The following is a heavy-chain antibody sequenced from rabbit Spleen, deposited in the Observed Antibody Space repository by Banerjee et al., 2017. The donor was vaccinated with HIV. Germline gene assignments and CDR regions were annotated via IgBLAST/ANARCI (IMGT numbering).Heavy chain of an antibody. CDR2: IYTGDVVA. D-gene: IGHD2-1*01. V-gene: IGHV1S45*01. CDR3: ARETVGDGGVGLHL. J-gene: IGHJ4*01. Sequence: QEQLEESGGDLVKPGGSLKLSCKASGFTLSSSYWIFWVRQAPGKGLEWIACIYTGDVVAVYATWASGRFTISKTSSTAVTLQMTSLTAADTATYFCARETVGDGGVGLHLWGQGTLVTVS. CDR1: GFTLSSSYW.